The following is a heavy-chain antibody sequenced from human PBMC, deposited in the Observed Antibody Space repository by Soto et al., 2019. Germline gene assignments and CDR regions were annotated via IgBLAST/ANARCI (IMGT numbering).Heavy chain of an antibody. Sequence: EVQLVESGGGLVKPGGSLRLSCAASGFTFSSYSMNWVRQAPGKGLEWVSSISSSSSYIYYADSVKGRFTISRDNAKNSLYLQMNSLRAEDTAVYYCAAVWFGELFSDYWVQGTLVTVSS. CDR1: GFTFSSYS. D-gene: IGHD3-10*01. J-gene: IGHJ4*02. V-gene: IGHV3-21*01. CDR2: ISSSSSYI. CDR3: AAVWFGELFSDY.